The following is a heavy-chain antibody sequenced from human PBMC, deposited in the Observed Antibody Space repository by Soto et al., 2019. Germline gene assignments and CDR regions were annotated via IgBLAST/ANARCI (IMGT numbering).Heavy chain of an antibody. D-gene: IGHD6-25*01. CDR2: IKSHTDGGTT. J-gene: IGHJ4*02. V-gene: IGHV3-15*07. Sequence: EVQLVESGGGLVKPGGSLRLSCTVSGLTFTDAWMNWVRQAPGKGLECVARIKSHTDGGTTDYAAPLKGRFTISRDDSRNTLFLQMNSLKTEDTAVYFCATAPGYWASAPLDYWGQGTLVTVSS. CDR3: ATAPGYWASAPLDY. CDR1: GLTFTDAW.